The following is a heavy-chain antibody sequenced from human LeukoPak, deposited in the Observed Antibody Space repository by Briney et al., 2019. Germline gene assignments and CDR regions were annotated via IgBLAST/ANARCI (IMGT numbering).Heavy chain of an antibody. CDR3: AKDSCSGGSCYSNY. CDR1: GFTFSSYG. CDR2: IRYDGSNK. D-gene: IGHD2-15*01. J-gene: IGHJ4*02. Sequence: GGSLRLSCAASGFTFSSYGMHWVRQAPGKGLEWVAFIRYDGSNKYYADSVKGRFTISRDNSKNTLYLQMNSLRAEDTAVYYCAKDSCSGGSCYSNYWSQGTLVTVSS. V-gene: IGHV3-30*02.